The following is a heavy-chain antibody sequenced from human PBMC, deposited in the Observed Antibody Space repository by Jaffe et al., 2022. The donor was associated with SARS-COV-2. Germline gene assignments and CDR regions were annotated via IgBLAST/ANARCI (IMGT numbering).Heavy chain of an antibody. CDR2: VSGTGGST. V-gene: IGHV3-23*01. Sequence: EVQLLESGGGLVQPGGSLRLSCAASGFSFSTYAMSWVRQAPGKGLEWVSAVSGTGGSTYYADSVKGRFTISRDNSKNTLYLQMYSLRVEDTAVYYCARFSYCGNDCYLIAFDYWGQGTLVTVSS. CDR3: ARFSYCGNDCYLIAFDY. J-gene: IGHJ4*02. D-gene: IGHD2-21*02. CDR1: GFSFSTYA.